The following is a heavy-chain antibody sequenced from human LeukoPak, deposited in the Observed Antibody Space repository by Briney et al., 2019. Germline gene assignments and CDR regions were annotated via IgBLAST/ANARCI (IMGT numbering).Heavy chain of an antibody. J-gene: IGHJ4*02. D-gene: IGHD5-12*01. V-gene: IGHV3-74*01. CDR3: ARVRATFSPHFDN. CDR1: GFTFSSYW. Sequence: GGSLRRSCAASGFTFSSYWMHWVRQAPGKGLMWVSRINSDGSITNYADSVKGRFTISRDNAKNTLYLQMNSLRAEDTAVYYCARVRATFSPHFDNWGQGTQVTVSS. CDR2: INSDGSIT.